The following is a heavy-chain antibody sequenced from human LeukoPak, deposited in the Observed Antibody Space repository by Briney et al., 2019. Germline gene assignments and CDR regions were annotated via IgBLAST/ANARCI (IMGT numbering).Heavy chain of an antibody. CDR3: AKEPYGDYVDY. D-gene: IGHD4-17*01. J-gene: IGHJ4*02. V-gene: IGHV3-30*18. CDR2: ISYDGSNK. CDR1: GFTFSSYG. Sequence: GGSLRLSCAASGFTFSSYGMHWVRQAPGKGLEWVAVISYDGSNKYYADSVKGRFTISRDNSKNTLYLQMNSLRAEDTAVYYCAKEPYGDYVDYWGQGTLVTVSS.